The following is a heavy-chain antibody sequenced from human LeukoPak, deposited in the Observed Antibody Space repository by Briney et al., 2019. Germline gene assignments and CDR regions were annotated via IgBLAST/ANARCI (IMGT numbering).Heavy chain of an antibody. CDR2: IGSSSTHI. Sequence: GGSLRLSCAASGFTFTNYPMNWVRQAPGRGLEWVSSIGSSSTHIYYADSVKGRFTISRDNAKNSLYLQMNRLRAEDTSVYYCARGVSYRVVVTATDFDYWGQGALVTVSS. J-gene: IGHJ4*02. V-gene: IGHV3-21*01. CDR3: ARGVSYRVVVTATDFDY. D-gene: IGHD2-21*02. CDR1: GFTFTNYP.